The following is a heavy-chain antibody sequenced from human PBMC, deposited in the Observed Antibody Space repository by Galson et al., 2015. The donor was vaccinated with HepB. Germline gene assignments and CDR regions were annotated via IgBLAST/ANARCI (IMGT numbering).Heavy chain of an antibody. CDR2: ISYDGNNK. J-gene: IGHJ4*02. D-gene: IGHD2-15*01. V-gene: IGHV3-30*18. CDR3: AKERDVIAADPSLDS. CDR1: GFTFNNYG. Sequence: SLRLSCAASGFTFNNYGMHWVRQAPGKGLEWVAVISYDGNNKNYADSVKGRFTISRDSSNNTLFLQMNSLRTEDTAVYYCAKERDVIAADPSLDSWGQGAPVTVSS.